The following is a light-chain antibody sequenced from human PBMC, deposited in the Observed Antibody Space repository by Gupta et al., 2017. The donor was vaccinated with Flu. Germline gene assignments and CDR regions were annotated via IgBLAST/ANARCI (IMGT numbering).Light chain of an antibody. CDR3: SSYTSSSTVI. J-gene: IGLJ2*01. CDR2: EVS. CDR1: SSDVGGYNY. Sequence: SITISCTGTSSDVGGYNYVSWYQQHPGKAPKLMIYEVSNRPSGGANRFSGSKSGNTASLTISGLQAEDEADYYCSSYTSSSTVIFGGGTKLTVL. V-gene: IGLV2-14*01.